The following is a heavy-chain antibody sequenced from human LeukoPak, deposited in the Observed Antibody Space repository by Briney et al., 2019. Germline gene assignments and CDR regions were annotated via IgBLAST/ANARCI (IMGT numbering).Heavy chain of an antibody. D-gene: IGHD1-26*01. CDR1: GFTFSSHW. J-gene: IGHJ4*02. Sequence: GGSLRLSCAASGFTFSSHWMSWVRQAPGKGLEWVADIKKDGSEKYYVDAVKGRFTISRDNAKTSLYLQMNSLRADDTAVYYCASMWEGGYWGQGTLVTVSS. CDR3: ASMWEGGY. V-gene: IGHV3-7*01. CDR2: IKKDGSEK.